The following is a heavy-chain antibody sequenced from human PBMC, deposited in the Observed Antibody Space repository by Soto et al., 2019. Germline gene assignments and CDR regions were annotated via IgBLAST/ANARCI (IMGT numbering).Heavy chain of an antibody. V-gene: IGHV1-18*01. CDR2: ISAYNGNT. J-gene: IGHJ4*02. CDR3: AGGGFSEQWLAGEFDY. Sequence: QVQLVQSGAEVKKPGASVKVSCKASGYTFTSYGISWVRQAPGQGLEWMGWISAYNGNTNYAQKLQGRVTMTTDTSTSTGDMELRSLRSDDTGVYYCAGGGFSEQWLAGEFDYWGKGTLVTVSS. D-gene: IGHD6-19*01. CDR1: GYTFTSYG.